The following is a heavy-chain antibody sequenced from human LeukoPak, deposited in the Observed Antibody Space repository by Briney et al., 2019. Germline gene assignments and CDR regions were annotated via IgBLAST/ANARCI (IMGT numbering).Heavy chain of an antibody. D-gene: IGHD4-17*01. V-gene: IGHV4-4*02. Sequence: SETLSLTCAVSGGSISSSNWWSWVHQPPGKGLEWIGEIYHSGSTNYNPSLKSRVTISVDKSKNQFSLKLSSVTAADTAVYYCARDSSTTVTTFLQNYGMDVWGQGTTVTVSS. CDR2: IYHSGST. CDR1: GGSISSSNW. CDR3: ARDSSTTVTTFLQNYGMDV. J-gene: IGHJ6*02.